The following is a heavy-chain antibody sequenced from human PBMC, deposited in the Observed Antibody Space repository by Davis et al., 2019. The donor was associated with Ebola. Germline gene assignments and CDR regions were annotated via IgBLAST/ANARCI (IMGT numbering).Heavy chain of an antibody. CDR3: ARGVTMVRGVMDYYYGMDV. CDR1: GGSISSYY. CDR2: IYYSGST. J-gene: IGHJ6*02. Sequence: MPSETLSLTCTVSGGSISSYYWSWIRQPPGKGLEWIGYIYYSGSTNYNPSLKSRVTISVDTSKNQFSLKLSSVTAADTAVYYCARGVTMVRGVMDYYYGMDVWGQGTTVTVSS. V-gene: IGHV4-59*08. D-gene: IGHD3-10*01.